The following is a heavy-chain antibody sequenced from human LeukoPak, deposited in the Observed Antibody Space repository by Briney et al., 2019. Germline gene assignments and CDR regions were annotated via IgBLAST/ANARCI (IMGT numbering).Heavy chain of an antibody. CDR3: ARALTGCGGDCHHGY. V-gene: IGHV4-39*07. Sequence: SETLSLTCTVSGGSISSSSYYWGWIRQPPGKGLEWIGSIYYSGSTYYNPSLKSRVTISVDTSKNQFSLKLSSVTAADTAVYYCARALTGCGGDCHHGYWGQGTLVTVSS. CDR2: IYYSGST. CDR1: GGSISSSSYY. D-gene: IGHD2-21*02. J-gene: IGHJ4*02.